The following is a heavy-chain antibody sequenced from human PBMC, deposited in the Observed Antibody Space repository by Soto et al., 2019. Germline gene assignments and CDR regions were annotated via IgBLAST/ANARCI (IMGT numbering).Heavy chain of an antibody. V-gene: IGHV4-4*02. CDR2: THHSGRT. D-gene: IGHD4-17*01. J-gene: IGHJ4*02. Sequence: SETLSLTCXVXGGSMSSSNWWNWVRQPPGKGLEWIGETHHSGRTNYNPSLKSRVTISVDTSKNQFSLKLSSVTAADTAVYYCAVAMTTVTTYDYWGQGTLVTVSS. CDR3: AVAMTTVTTYDY. CDR1: GGSMSSSNW.